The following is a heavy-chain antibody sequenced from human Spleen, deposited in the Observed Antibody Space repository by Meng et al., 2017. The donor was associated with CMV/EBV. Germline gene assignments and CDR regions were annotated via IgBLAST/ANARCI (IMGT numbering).Heavy chain of an antibody. CDR3: VRKSGSYSDY. D-gene: IGHD1-26*01. Sequence: GGSLRLSCAASGFTFSTYTMNWVRQAPGKGPEWVSSISSSGGFIYYADSLKGRFTISRDNVKNSLYLQMSGLRAEDTAVYYCVRKSGSYSDYWGQGTLVTVSS. CDR2: ISSSGGFI. V-gene: IGHV3-21*01. CDR1: GFTFSTYT. J-gene: IGHJ4*02.